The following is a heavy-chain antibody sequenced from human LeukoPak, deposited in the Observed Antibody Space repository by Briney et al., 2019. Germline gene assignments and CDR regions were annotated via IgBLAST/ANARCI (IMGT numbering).Heavy chain of an antibody. CDR3: ARDNGQQLKNSWFDP. CDR2: INTSGST. D-gene: IGHD6-13*01. J-gene: IGHJ5*02. V-gene: IGHV4-4*07. CDR1: GGSISSYY. Sequence: PSETLSLTCTVSGGSISSYYWTWIRQSAGKGLEWIGRINTSGSTNYNPSLRSRVTISVDTSKNQFSLKLSSVTAADTAVYYCARDNGQQLKNSWFDPWGQGTLVTVSS.